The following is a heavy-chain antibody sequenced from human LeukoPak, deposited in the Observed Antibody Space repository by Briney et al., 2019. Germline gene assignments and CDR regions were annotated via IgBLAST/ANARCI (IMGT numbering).Heavy chain of an antibody. Sequence: GGSLRLSCAASGFTFSSYWMSWGRQAPGKGLEWVSVISGSDGSTYYADSVKGRFTISRDNSKNTLYLQMDSLRVEDTAVYYCAKWLYSGKYWTGKDYFDYWGQGTLVTVSS. CDR3: AKWLYSGKYWTGKDYFDY. CDR1: GFTFSSYW. D-gene: IGHD1-26*01. CDR2: ISGSDGST. V-gene: IGHV3-23*01. J-gene: IGHJ4*02.